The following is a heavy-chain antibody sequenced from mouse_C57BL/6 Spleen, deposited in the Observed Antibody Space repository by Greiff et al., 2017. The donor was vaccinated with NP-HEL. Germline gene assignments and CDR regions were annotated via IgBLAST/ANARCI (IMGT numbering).Heavy chain of an antibody. J-gene: IGHJ3*01. Sequence: VQLQQSGPELVKPGASVKISCKASGYTFTDYYMNWVKQSHGKSLEWIGDINPNNGGTSYNQKFKGKATLTVDKSSSPAYMEPRSLTSEDSAVYYCARSGQLRLPAWFAYWGQGTLVTVSA. CDR2: INPNNGGT. CDR1: GYTFTDYY. CDR3: ARSGQLRLPAWFAY. V-gene: IGHV1-26*01. D-gene: IGHD3-2*02.